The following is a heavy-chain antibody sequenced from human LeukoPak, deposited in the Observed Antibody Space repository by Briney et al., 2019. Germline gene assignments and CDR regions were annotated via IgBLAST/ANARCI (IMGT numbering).Heavy chain of an antibody. CDR2: IYYSGST. V-gene: IGHV4-31*03. Sequence: SETLSLTCTVSGGSISSGGYYWSWIRQHPGEGLEWIGYIYYSGSTYYNPSLKSRVTISVDTSKNQFSLKLSSVTAADTAVYYCARGWLAVSGYDAFDIWGQGTMVTVSS. CDR3: ARGWLAVSGYDAFDI. CDR1: GGSISSGGYY. D-gene: IGHD6-19*01. J-gene: IGHJ3*02.